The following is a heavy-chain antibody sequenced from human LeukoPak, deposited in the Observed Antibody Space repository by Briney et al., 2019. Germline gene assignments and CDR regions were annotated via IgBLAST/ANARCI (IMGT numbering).Heavy chain of an antibody. CDR1: GGSISSGGYS. J-gene: IGHJ4*02. V-gene: IGHV4-30-2*01. Sequence: SETLSLTCAVSGGSISSGGYSWSWIRQPSGKGLEWIGYIYHSRSTYYNPSLKSRVTISVDRSKNQFSLKLSSVTAADTAVYYCARGGRGVFDYWGQGTLVTVSS. CDR3: ARGGRGVFDY. CDR2: IYHSRST. D-gene: IGHD3-10*01.